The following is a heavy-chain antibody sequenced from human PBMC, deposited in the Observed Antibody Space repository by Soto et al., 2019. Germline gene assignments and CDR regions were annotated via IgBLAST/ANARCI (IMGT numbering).Heavy chain of an antibody. CDR3: AMGVYCSSTSCYGRADYYYGMDV. V-gene: IGHV5-10-1*01. CDR2: IDPSDSYT. Sequence: PGESLKISCKGSGYSFTSYWISWVRQMPGKGLEWMGRIDPSDSYTNYSPSFQGHVTISADKSISTAYLQWSSLKASDTAMYYCAMGVYCSSTSCYGRADYYYGMDVWGQGTTVTVSS. J-gene: IGHJ6*02. D-gene: IGHD2-2*01. CDR1: GYSFTSYW.